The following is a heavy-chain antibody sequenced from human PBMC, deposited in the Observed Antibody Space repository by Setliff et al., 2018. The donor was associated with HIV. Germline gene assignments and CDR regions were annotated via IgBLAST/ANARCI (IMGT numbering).Heavy chain of an antibody. Sequence: SETLSLTCTVSGASITSHYWSWIRQSPGRELEWIGYIYSTGSTNYNPSLQSRVSISMDASKNQFSLKLSSVTAADTAVYYCARDGPLEGSYRYYYYYMDVWGKGTTVTVSS. D-gene: IGHD3-10*01. CDR2: IYSTGST. CDR1: GASITSHY. J-gene: IGHJ6*03. CDR3: ARDGPLEGSYRYYYYYMDV. V-gene: IGHV4-59*11.